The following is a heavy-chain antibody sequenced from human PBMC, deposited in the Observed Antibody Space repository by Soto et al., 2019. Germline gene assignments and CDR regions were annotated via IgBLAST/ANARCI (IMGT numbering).Heavy chain of an antibody. CDR1: GGSISSGDYY. V-gene: IGHV4-30-4*01. CDR3: ARAPGDCSGGSCYPPNYYYYGMDV. Sequence: SETLSLTCTVSGGSISSGDYYWSWIRQPPGKGLEWIGYIYYSGSTYYNPSLKSRVTISVDTSKNQFSLKLSSVTAADTAVYYCARAPGDCSGGSCYPPNYYYYGMDVWGQGTTVTVSS. D-gene: IGHD2-15*01. J-gene: IGHJ6*02. CDR2: IYYSGST.